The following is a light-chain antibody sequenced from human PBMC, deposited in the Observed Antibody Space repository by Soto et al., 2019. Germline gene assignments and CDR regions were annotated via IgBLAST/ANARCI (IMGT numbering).Light chain of an antibody. CDR3: QQYNNWPPWT. CDR1: QSISSN. J-gene: IGKJ1*01. V-gene: IGKV3-15*01. Sequence: DIVMTQSPSTLSVSPGERATLSCRASQSISSNLAWYQQKPGQAPRLLIYGASTRATDIPARFSGSGSGTEFTLTISSLQSEDFAVYYCQQYNNWPPWTSGQGTKVDIK. CDR2: GAS.